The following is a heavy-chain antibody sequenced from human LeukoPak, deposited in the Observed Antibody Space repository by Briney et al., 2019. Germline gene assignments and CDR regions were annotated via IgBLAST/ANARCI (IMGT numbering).Heavy chain of an antibody. CDR1: GFTFSSYS. Sequence: GGSLRLSCAASGFTFSSYSMNWVRQAPGKGLEWVSYISSSSSTIYYADSVKGRFTISRDNAKNSLYLQMNSLRAEDTAVYYCARLNFGVTTPPTPYFDYWGQGTLVTVSS. CDR3: ARLNFGVTTPPTPYFDY. V-gene: IGHV3-48*04. J-gene: IGHJ4*02. D-gene: IGHD4-17*01. CDR2: ISSSSSTI.